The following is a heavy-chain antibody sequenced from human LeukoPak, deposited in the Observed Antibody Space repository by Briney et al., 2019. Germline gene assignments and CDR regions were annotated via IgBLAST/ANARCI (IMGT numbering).Heavy chain of an antibody. Sequence: SETLSLTCTVSGGSISSSSYYWGWIRQPPGKGLEWIGSIYYSGSTYYNPSLKSRVTISVDTSKNQCSLKLSSVTAADTAVYYCARGYCTNGVCYGYYYYYMDVWGKGTTVTVSS. CDR3: ARGYCTNGVCYGYYYYYMDV. CDR1: GGSISSSSYY. D-gene: IGHD2-8*01. CDR2: IYYSGST. V-gene: IGHV4-39*07. J-gene: IGHJ6*03.